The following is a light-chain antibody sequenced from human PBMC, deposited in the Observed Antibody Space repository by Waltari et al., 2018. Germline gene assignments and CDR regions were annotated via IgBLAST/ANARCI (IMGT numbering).Light chain of an antibody. CDR3: QQRSNWPGYT. CDR2: DAS. Sequence: EIVLTQSPATLSLSPGERATLSCRASQSVSSYLAWYQQKTGQAPRLLIYDASSRATGIPARFSGSGSGTDFTLTISSLEPEDFAVYYCQQRSNWPGYTFGQGTKLEIK. CDR1: QSVSSY. V-gene: IGKV3-11*01. J-gene: IGKJ2*01.